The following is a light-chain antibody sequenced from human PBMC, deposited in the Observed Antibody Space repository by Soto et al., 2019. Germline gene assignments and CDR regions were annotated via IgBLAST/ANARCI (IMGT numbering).Light chain of an antibody. J-gene: IGLJ2*01. CDR1: SSNIGNNF. Sequence: QSVLTQPPSASGTPGQRVTISCSGSSSNIGNNFAYWYQQLPGTAPNLLCYRNVQRPSGVPDRFSGSKSGSSASLAISGLRSEDEADYYCAAWDDSLSGVVFGGGTKLTVL. CDR3: AAWDDSLSGVV. CDR2: RNV. V-gene: IGLV1-47*01.